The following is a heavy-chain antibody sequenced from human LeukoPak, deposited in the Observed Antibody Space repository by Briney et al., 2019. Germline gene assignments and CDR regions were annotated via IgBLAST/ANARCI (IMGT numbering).Heavy chain of an antibody. CDR3: AKDMWGLDYYDSSGYYSDAFDI. J-gene: IGHJ3*02. CDR1: GFTFSSYA. V-gene: IGHV3-23*01. CDR2: ISASGTST. D-gene: IGHD3-22*01. Sequence: GGSLRLSCAASGFTFSSYAMSWVRQAPGKGLEWVSTISASGTSTYYADSVKGRFTISRDNSKNTLYLQMNSLRAEDTAVYYCAKDMWGLDYYDSSGYYSDAFDIWGQGTMVTVSS.